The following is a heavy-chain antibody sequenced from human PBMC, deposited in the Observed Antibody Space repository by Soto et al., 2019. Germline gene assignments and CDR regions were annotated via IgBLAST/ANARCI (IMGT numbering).Heavy chain of an antibody. CDR1: GFTFDDYA. CDR3: AKDMGRELVTGYYYGMDV. CDR2: ISWNSGSI. J-gene: IGHJ6*02. Sequence: GGSLRLSCAASGFTFDDYAMHWVRQAPGKGLEWVSGISWNSGSIGYADSVKGRFTISRDNAKNSLYLQMNSLRAEDTALYYCAKDMGRELVTGYYYGMDVWGQGTTVTVSS. D-gene: IGHD1-26*01. V-gene: IGHV3-9*01.